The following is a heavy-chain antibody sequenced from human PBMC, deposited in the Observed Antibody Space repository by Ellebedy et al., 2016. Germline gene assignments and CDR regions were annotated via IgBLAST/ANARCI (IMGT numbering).Heavy chain of an antibody. D-gene: IGHD4-17*01. V-gene: IGHV1-58*02. CDR1: GYTFTSYA. Sequence: ASVKVSCKASGYTFTSYAMHWVRQARGQRLEWIGWIVVGSGNTNYAQKLQGRVTMTTDTSTSTAYMELRSLRSDDTAVYYCARDSDYGDYSEHHWGQGTLVTVSS. CDR3: ARDSDYGDYSEHH. CDR2: IVVGSGNT. J-gene: IGHJ4*02.